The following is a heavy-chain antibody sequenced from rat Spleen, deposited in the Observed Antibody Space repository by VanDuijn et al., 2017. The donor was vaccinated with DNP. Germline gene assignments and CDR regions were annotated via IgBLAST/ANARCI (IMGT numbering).Heavy chain of an antibody. V-gene: IGHV5-22*01. J-gene: IGHJ2*01. CDR3: ARHVLPLRVWDY. Sequence: VELVESGGGFVQPGRSLKLSCEASGFTFSDYYMAWVRQAPTKALEWVAYSSYDGNSAYNGDSVKGRFTISRDNAKSTLYLHMHSLRSEDMATYYCARHVLPLRVWDYWGQGVTVTVSS. CDR1: GFTFSDYY. D-gene: IGHD1-4*01. CDR2: SSYDGNSA.